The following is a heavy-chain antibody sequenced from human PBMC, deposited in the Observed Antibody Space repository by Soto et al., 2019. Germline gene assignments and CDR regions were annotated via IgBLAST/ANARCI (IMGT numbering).Heavy chain of an antibody. CDR3: EHVRVLPAAIAYMDV. J-gene: IGHJ6*03. CDR1: GSSLSTSGAG. V-gene: IGHV2-5*02. CDR2: IYWDDDK. D-gene: IGHD2-2*02. Sequence: SGPTLVNPTQTLTLTCTFSGSSLSTSGAGVGWIRQPPGKALEWLALIYWDDDKRYSPSLKSRLTITKDTSKNQVVLTMTNMDPVDTATYYCEHVRVLPAAIAYMDVWGKGTTVTVSS.